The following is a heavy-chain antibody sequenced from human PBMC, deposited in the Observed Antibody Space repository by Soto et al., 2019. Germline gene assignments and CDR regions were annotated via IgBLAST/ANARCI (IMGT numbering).Heavy chain of an antibody. CDR3: AREGRVFYGMDV. CDR2: ISDSGTTI. J-gene: IGHJ6*02. Sequence: EVQLVASGGGLVQPGGSLRLSCAASGFTFSSYSMNWVRQAPGEGLEWVSYISDSGTTIYYADSVKGPFTISRDNAKNALYLLMNSLRDEYTAVYYWAREGRVFYGMDVWGQGTTVTVSS. CDR1: GFTFSSYS. V-gene: IGHV3-48*02.